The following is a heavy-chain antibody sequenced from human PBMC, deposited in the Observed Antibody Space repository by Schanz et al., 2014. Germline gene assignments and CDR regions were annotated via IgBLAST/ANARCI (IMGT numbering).Heavy chain of an antibody. J-gene: IGHJ4*02. V-gene: IGHV3-23*04. CDR2: MIGSGSSV. D-gene: IGHD3-22*01. Sequence: EVQLVESGGGLVQPGGSLRLSCAASGFTFSIYGMSWVRQAPGKGLEWVSRMIGSGSSVFYADSVKGRFTISRDNLKNTVYPQMNSLRAGDAAVYYCAKDGRLPYYGTGSDFDYWGQGTLVAVSS. CDR1: GFTFSIYG. CDR3: AKDGRLPYYGTGSDFDY.